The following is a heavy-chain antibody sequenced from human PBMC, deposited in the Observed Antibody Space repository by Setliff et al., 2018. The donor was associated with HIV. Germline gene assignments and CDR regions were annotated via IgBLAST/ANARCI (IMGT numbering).Heavy chain of an antibody. CDR1: SDSIRAYF. V-gene: IGHV4-4*07. D-gene: IGHD2-8*01. Sequence: SETLSLTCTVSSDSIRAYFWTWVRQPAGKGLEWIGHVYLSGGTNSNPSLKSRATMSFDTSKNQFSLNLNSVTAADTAVYYCARGLPATNGVWIDYWGQGTLVTVSS. CDR2: VYLSGGT. J-gene: IGHJ4*02. CDR3: ARGLPATNGVWIDY.